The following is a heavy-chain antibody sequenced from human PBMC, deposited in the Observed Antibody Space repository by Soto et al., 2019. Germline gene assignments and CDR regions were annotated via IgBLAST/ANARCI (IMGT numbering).Heavy chain of an antibody. Sequence: SETLSLTCTVSGGSISSANYYWSWIRQAPGKGLEWIGYIYYSGSTYYNPSLKSRVTISVDTSKNQFSLKLSSVTAADTAVYYCARAYGDSAENYEHCGPGPQLTVS. D-gene: IGHD4-17*01. J-gene: IGHJ1*01. CDR3: ARAYGDSAENYEH. V-gene: IGHV4-30-4*01. CDR1: GGSISSANYY. CDR2: IYYSGST.